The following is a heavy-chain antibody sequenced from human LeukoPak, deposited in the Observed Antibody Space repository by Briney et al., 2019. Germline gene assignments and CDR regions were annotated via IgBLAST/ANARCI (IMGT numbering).Heavy chain of an antibody. Sequence: GGSLRLSCAASGFTFDDYGMSWVRQAPGKGLEWVSSVNWNGGSTGYVDSVKGRFTISRDNSKNTLYLQMNSLRAEDTAVYYCAKEDDGYGCDYWGQGSLVTVSS. CDR3: AKEDDGYGCDY. CDR2: VNWNGGST. J-gene: IGHJ4*02. CDR1: GFTFDDYG. D-gene: IGHD5-18*01. V-gene: IGHV3-20*04.